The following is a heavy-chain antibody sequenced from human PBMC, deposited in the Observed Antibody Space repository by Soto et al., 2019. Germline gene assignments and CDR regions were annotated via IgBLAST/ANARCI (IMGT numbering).Heavy chain of an antibody. CDR1: GFTFSDHY. J-gene: IGHJ4*02. Sequence: EVQLVESGGGLVQPGGSLRLSCAASGFTFSDHYMDWVRQAPGKGLEWVGRTRNKANSYTTEYAASVKGRFTISRDDSKNSMYLQMNSLETEDTAVYYCARIWSVGAHYWGQGTLVTVSS. D-gene: IGHD1-26*01. CDR2: TRNKANSYTT. CDR3: ARIWSVGAHY. V-gene: IGHV3-72*01.